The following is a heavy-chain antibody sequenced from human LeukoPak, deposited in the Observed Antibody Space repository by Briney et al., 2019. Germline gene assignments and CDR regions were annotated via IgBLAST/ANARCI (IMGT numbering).Heavy chain of an antibody. CDR1: GFTFSNYA. CDR2: ISGNGDGT. V-gene: IGHV3-23*01. CDR3: ALSSSGFYRSYFDY. Sequence: GESLRLSCAASGFTFSNYAMSWVRQAPGKGLEWVSTISGNGDGTYYADSVKGRFTISRDNSKNTLYLQMNSLSPEDTAVYYCALSSSGFYRSYFDYWGQGTLVTVS. J-gene: IGHJ4*02. D-gene: IGHD3-22*01.